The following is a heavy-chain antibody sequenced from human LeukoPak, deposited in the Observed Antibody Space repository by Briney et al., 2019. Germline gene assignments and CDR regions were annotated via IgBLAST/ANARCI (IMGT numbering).Heavy chain of an antibody. CDR2: INHSAST. J-gene: IGHJ6*02. V-gene: IGHV4-34*01. CDR3: ARCRSGTTFYYYYYGMDV. D-gene: IGHD1-1*01. CDR1: GGSISSYY. Sequence: SETLSLTCTVSGGSISSYYWSWIRQPPGKGLEWIGEINHSASTNYNPSLKSRVTISVDTSKNQFSLKLSSVTAADTAVYYCARCRSGTTFYYYYYGMDVWGQGTTVTVSS.